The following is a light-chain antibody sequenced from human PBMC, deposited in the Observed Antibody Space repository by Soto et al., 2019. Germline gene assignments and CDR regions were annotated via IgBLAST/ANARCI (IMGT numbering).Light chain of an antibody. CDR2: GAS. CDR1: QSVSSSY. CDR3: QQYGSSPPWT. V-gene: IGKV3-20*01. J-gene: IGKJ1*01. Sequence: EIVLTQSPGTLSLSPGERATLSCRASQSVSSSYLAGYQQKPGQAPRLLIYGASSRATGIPDRFSGSGSGTDFTLTISRLEPEDFAVYYCQQYGSSPPWTLGQGTKVEIK.